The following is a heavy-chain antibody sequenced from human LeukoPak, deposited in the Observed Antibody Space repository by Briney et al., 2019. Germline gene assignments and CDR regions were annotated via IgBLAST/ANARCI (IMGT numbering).Heavy chain of an antibody. CDR1: GFTFNMHW. CDR3: AKSQSYELAAAGLSFQH. D-gene: IGHD6-13*01. V-gene: IGHV3-74*01. J-gene: IGHJ1*01. Sequence: PGGSLRLSCAASGFTFNMHWMHWVRQAPGRGLVWVSRINSDGSSTPYADSVKGRFTISRDNGKNTLYLQMNSLRAEDTALYYCAKSQSYELAAAGLSFQHWGQGTLVTVSS. CDR2: INSDGSST.